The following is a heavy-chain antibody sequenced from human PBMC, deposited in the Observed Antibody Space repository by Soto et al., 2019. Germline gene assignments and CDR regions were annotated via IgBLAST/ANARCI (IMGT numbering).Heavy chain of an antibody. Sequence: QVRLQESGPGLVKPSETLSLSCTVSGGSINSYYWSWIRQSPGKRMEWIGYVHHSWGSSYNPSLQSRVAIALVTSKSQFSLKVTSVTATDTAVYYCARQGFGPLHGLVEVWGQGTTVTVSS. CDR2: VHHSWGS. CDR3: ARQGFGPLHGLVEV. D-gene: IGHD3-10*01. V-gene: IGHV4-59*08. J-gene: IGHJ6*02. CDR1: GGSINSYY.